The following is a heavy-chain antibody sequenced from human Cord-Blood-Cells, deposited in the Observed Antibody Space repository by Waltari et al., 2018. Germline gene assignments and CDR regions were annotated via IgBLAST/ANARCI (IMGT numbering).Heavy chain of an antibody. V-gene: IGHV1-2*04. CDR3: ARDLGTGDAFDI. D-gene: IGHD3-9*01. J-gene: IGHJ3*02. CDR1: GYTFTGSY. Sequence: QVQLVQSGAEVKKPGASVKVSCTASGYTFTGSYMHLVRQAPGQGLEWMGWINPNSGGTNYAQKFQGWVTMTRDTSISTAYMELSRLRSDDTAVYYCARDLGTGDAFDIWGQGTMVTVSS. CDR2: INPNSGGT.